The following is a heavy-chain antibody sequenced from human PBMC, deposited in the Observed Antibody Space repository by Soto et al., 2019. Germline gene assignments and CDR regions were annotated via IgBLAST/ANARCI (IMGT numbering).Heavy chain of an antibody. J-gene: IGHJ5*02. CDR1: GGSISSSTYY. D-gene: IGHD6-6*01. V-gene: IGHV4-39*01. CDR3: AGRSRSSLGSLFDP. CDR2: MYYTGNK. Sequence: SGTLSRTCTVSGGSISSSTYYWDWILQPPGKGLEWILAMYYTGNKNYNPSLESRVTMSVDTSKNQFSLKLSSVTPTDPAVYYCAGRSRSSLGSLFDPWGRGILVTVSS.